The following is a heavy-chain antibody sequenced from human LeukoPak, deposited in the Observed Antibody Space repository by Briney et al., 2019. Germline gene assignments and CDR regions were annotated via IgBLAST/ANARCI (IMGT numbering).Heavy chain of an antibody. CDR2: ISGSGGST. V-gene: IGHV3-23*01. CDR3: AKAPSGSYYPGYLDF. D-gene: IGHD1-26*01. CDR1: GLTFSSYA. Sequence: PGGSLRLSCAASGLTFSSYAMSWVRQAPGKGLEWVSAISGSGGSTYYVDSVKGRFTISRDNSKNTVYLQMNNLRAEDTAIYYCAKAPSGSYYPGYLDFWGQGTLVTVSS. J-gene: IGHJ4*02.